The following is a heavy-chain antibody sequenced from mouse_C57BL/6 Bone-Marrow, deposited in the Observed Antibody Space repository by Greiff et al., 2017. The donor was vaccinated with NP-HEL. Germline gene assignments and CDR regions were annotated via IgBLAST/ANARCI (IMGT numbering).Heavy chain of an antibody. Sequence: EVQLVESGPGLVKPSQSLSLTCSVTGYSITSGYYWNWIRQFPGNKLEWMGYISYDGSNNYNPSLKNRISITRDTSKNQFFLKLNSVTTEDTATYYCARDSVTGTNYFDYWGQGTTLTVSS. J-gene: IGHJ2*01. D-gene: IGHD4-1*01. CDR1: GYSITSGYY. CDR3: ARDSVTGTNYFDY. CDR2: ISYDGSN. V-gene: IGHV3-6*01.